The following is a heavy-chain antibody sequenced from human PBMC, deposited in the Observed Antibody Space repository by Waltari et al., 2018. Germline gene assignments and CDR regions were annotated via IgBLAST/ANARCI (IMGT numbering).Heavy chain of an antibody. CDR2: GRQDGAGK. CDR1: GLNFNNEW. J-gene: IGHJ4*02. D-gene: IGHD2-21*01. Sequence: EVQLVESGGGSVQPGGSLTLSCSGSGLNFNNEWMGWLRQAPGKGLEGRANGRQDGAGKNYVDSVKGRFTISRDNAENSLFLQMNSLSAEDTAVYYCATAGAYSPQGGRYYYDSWGQGTVVSVS. CDR3: ATAGAYSPQGGRYYYDS. V-gene: IGHV3-7*03.